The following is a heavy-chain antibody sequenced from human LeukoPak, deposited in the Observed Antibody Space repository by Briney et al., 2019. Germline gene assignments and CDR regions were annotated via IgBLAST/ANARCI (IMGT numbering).Heavy chain of an antibody. Sequence: SETLSLTCAVYGGSFSGYYWSWIRQPPGRGLEWIGEINHSGSTNYNPSLKSRVTISVDTSKNQFSLKLSSVTAADTAVYYCARVNGDYKSYFDYWGQGTLVTVSS. D-gene: IGHD4-17*01. CDR3: ARVNGDYKSYFDY. CDR1: GGSFSGYY. J-gene: IGHJ4*02. CDR2: INHSGST. V-gene: IGHV4-34*01.